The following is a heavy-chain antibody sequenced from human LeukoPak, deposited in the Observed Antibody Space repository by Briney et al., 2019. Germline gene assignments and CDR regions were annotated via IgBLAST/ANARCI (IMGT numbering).Heavy chain of an antibody. CDR3: AREEALGSGSFDY. V-gene: IGHV4-4*02. CDR2: ISHRGST. CDR1: SGSMRSSNW. Sequence: SETLSLTCTVSSGSMRSSNWWIWVRQPPGKGLEWIGEISHRGSTNYNPSLKSRVTISIDRSKNQFSLKLSSVTAADTAVYYCAREEALGSGSFDYWGQGTLVTVSS. J-gene: IGHJ4*02. D-gene: IGHD1-26*01.